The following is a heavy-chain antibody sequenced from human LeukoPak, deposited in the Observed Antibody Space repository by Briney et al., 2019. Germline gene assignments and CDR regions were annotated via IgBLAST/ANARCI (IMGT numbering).Heavy chain of an antibody. CDR3: ARKGCGGDCRGYYHPYFMDV. J-gene: IGHJ6*03. Sequence: TSETLSLTCTVSGVSISSSNSYWVWIRPLPGLGLEWFVSIYASGSTKYNHSLKSRFTIPVDTSKKQFFLKLISLSAGDTAVYYCARKGCGGDCRGYYHPYFMDVWGKGTTVTISS. D-gene: IGHD2-21*02. CDR2: IYASGST. CDR1: GVSISSSNSY. V-gene: IGHV4-39*07.